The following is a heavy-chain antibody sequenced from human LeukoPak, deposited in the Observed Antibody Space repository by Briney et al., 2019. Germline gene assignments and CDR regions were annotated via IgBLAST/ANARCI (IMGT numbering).Heavy chain of an antibody. CDR1: GGSISSSSYY. Sequence: SETLSLTCTVSGGSISSSSYYWGWIRQPPGKGLEWIGSIYYSGSTYYNPPLKSRVTISVDTSKNQFSLKLSSVTAADTAVYYCARLKWGLIDYWGQGTLVTVSS. V-gene: IGHV4-39*01. D-gene: IGHD1-26*01. CDR3: ARLKWGLIDY. J-gene: IGHJ4*02. CDR2: IYYSGST.